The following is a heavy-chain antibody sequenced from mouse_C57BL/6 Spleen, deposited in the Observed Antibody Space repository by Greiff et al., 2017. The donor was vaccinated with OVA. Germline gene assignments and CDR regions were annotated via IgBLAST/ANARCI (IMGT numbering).Heavy chain of an antibody. V-gene: IGHV7-1*01. CDR1: GFTFSDFY. CDR3: AIDSYYYGRSYGAMAY. CDR2: SRNKANDYTT. Sequence: EVMLVESGGGLVQSGRSLRLSCATSGFTFSDFYMAWVRQAPGKGLEWIAASRNKANDYTTEYSASVKGRFSVSSETSQRILYLQKKALRADDTAIYYCAIDSYYYGRSYGAMAYWGQGTSVTVSS. D-gene: IGHD1-1*01. J-gene: IGHJ4*01.